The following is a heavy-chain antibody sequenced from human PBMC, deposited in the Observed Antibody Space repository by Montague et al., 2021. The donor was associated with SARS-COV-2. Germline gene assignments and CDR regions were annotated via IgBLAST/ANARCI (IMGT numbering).Heavy chain of an antibody. D-gene: IGHD2-15*01. J-gene: IGHJ4*02. CDR2: IYYSGXT. V-gene: IGHV4-39*01. CDR3: ARSWGQWSLWGYYFDY. Sequence: SETLSLTCTVSGGSISSSSYYWGWIRQPPGKGLEWIGSIYYSGXTXYXXXXKXRVTISVDTSKNQFSLKLSSVTAADTAVYYCARSWGQWSLWGYYFDYWGQGTLVTVSS. CDR1: GGSISSSSYY.